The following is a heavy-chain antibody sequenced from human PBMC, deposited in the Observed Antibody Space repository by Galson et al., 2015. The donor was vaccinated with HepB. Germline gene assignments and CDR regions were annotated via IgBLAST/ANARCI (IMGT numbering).Heavy chain of an antibody. CDR1: GYTLTELS. J-gene: IGHJ5*02. Sequence: SVKVSCKVSGYTLTELSMHWVRQAPGKGLEWMGGFDPEDGETIYAQKFQGRVTMTEDTSTDTAYMELSSLRSEDTAVYYCATSPLIVGATTGWFDPWGQGTLVTVSS. CDR2: FDPEDGET. D-gene: IGHD1-26*01. V-gene: IGHV1-24*01. CDR3: ATSPLIVGATTGWFDP.